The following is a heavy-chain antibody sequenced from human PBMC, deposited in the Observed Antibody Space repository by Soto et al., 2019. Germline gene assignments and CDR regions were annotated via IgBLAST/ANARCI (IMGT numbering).Heavy chain of an antibody. CDR3: ARGYTGYGNFDY. CDR1: GLTFSSSW. V-gene: IGHV3-74*01. D-gene: IGHD5-12*01. Sequence: SGGSLRLSCEASGLTFSSSWMHWVRQAPGKGLVWVSRISIDGSEAYYADSVKGRFTISRDNARNTLYLQMDSLRAEDTAVYFCARGYTGYGNFDYWGQGTLVTVSS. CDR2: ISIDGSEA. J-gene: IGHJ4*02.